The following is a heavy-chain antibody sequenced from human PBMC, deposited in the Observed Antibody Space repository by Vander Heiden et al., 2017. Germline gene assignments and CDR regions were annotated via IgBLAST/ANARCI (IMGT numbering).Heavy chain of an antibody. V-gene: IGHV3-30*01. CDR2: ISYDGSNK. Sequence: QVQLVESGGGVVQPGRSLRLSFAASGFTFSIYAMHWVRQAPGKGLEWVAVISYDGSNKYYADSVKGRFTISRDNSKNTLYLQMNSLRAEDTAVYYCAREGADTAMAALTRLYYFDYWGQGTLVTVSS. D-gene: IGHD5-18*01. J-gene: IGHJ4*02. CDR3: AREGADTAMAALTRLYYFDY. CDR1: GFTFSIYA.